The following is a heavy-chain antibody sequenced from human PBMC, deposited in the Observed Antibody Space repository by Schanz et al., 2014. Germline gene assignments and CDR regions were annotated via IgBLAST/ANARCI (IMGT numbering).Heavy chain of an antibody. J-gene: IGHJ4*02. CDR2: INTNTGNP. V-gene: IGHV7-4-1*02. Sequence: QVQLVQSGAEVKKPGASVKVSCKASGYTFTSYGISWVRQAPGQGLEWMGWINTNTGNPTYAQGFTGRFVFSLDTSVSTAYLEISSLKAEDTAAYYCTTETIAMAGTFSIWGQGTLVTVSS. D-gene: IGHD6-19*01. CDR1: GYTFTSYG. CDR3: TTETIAMAGTFSI.